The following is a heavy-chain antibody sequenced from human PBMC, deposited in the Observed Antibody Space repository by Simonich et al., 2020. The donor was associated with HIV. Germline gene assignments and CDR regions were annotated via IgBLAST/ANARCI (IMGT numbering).Heavy chain of an antibody. V-gene: IGHV4-34*01. CDR3: ARLTAGGLGEYFQH. D-gene: IGHD6-13*01. Sequence: QVQLQQWGAGLLKPSETLSLTCAVYGGSFSGYYWSWIRQPPGQGLEWIGENNHSGSTNSNPSLKSRVTISVDTSKNQFSLKLSSVTAADTAVYYCARLTAGGLGEYFQHWGQGTLVTVSS. CDR2: NNHSGST. CDR1: GGSFSGYY. J-gene: IGHJ1*01.